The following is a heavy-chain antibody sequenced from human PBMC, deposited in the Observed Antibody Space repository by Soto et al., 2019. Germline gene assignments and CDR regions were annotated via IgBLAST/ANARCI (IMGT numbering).Heavy chain of an antibody. CDR2: VNSDGSTT. CDR3: ARGKYYEVSTGYSTFDP. CDR1: GFIFNNYW. J-gene: IGHJ5*02. Sequence: EVQLVESGGGLVQPGGSMRLSCAASGFIFNNYWMHWVRQVPGKGLVWVSRVNSDGSTTNYADSVKGRFTISRDNAKNTEVLQMNSLRVEDTAVYYCARGKYYEVSTGYSTFDPWGQGVPVTVAS. V-gene: IGHV3-74*01. D-gene: IGHD3-9*01.